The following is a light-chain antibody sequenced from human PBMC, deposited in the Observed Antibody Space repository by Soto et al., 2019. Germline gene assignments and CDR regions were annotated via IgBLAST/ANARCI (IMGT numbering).Light chain of an antibody. Sequence: DIQMTQSPSTLSASLGDRATITCRASQSISSWLAWYQQKPGKAPKLLIYDASSLESGVPSRFSGSGSGTEFTLTISSLQPDDFATYYCQQYNSYSPTFGQGTKVDI. CDR3: QQYNSYSPT. V-gene: IGKV1-5*01. J-gene: IGKJ1*01. CDR1: QSISSW. CDR2: DAS.